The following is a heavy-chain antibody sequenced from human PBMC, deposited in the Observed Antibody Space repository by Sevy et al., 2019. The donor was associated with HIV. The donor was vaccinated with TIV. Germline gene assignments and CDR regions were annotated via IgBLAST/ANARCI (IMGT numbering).Heavy chain of an antibody. CDR1: GGSISSYY. CDR2: IYTSGST. V-gene: IGHV4-4*07. J-gene: IGHJ5*02. CDR3: ARWKDIVVVPAAEGGWFDP. D-gene: IGHD2-2*01. Sequence: SETLSLTCTVSGGSISSYYWSWIRQPAGKGLEWIGRIYTSGSTNYNPSLKSRVTMSVDTSKNQFSLKLSSVTAADTAVYYCARWKDIVVVPAAEGGWFDPWGQGTLVTVSS.